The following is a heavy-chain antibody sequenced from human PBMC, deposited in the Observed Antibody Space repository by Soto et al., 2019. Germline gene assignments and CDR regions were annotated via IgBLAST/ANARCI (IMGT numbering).Heavy chain of an antibody. Sequence: VGSLRVSCAASGFTFSSYEMNWVRQAPGKGLEWVSYISSSGSTIYYADSVKGRFTISRDNAKNSLYLQMNSLRAEDTAVYYCASPGHSNYLRFDYWGQGTLVTVSS. CDR2: ISSSGSTI. CDR1: GFTFSSYE. J-gene: IGHJ4*02. CDR3: ASPGHSNYLRFDY. V-gene: IGHV3-48*03. D-gene: IGHD4-4*01.